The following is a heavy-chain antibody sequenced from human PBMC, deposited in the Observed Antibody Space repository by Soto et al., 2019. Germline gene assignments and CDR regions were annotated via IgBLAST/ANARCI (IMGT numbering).Heavy chain of an antibody. J-gene: IGHJ6*02. CDR2: IYYSGSA. Sequence: SETLSLTCTVSGGSISSGGYYWSWIRQHPGKGLEWIGYIYYSGSAYYNPSLKSRVTISVDTSKNQFSLKLSSVTAADTAVYYCARDKRYYGMDVWGQGTTVTVSS. CDR1: GGSISSGGYY. CDR3: ARDKRYYGMDV. V-gene: IGHV4-31*03.